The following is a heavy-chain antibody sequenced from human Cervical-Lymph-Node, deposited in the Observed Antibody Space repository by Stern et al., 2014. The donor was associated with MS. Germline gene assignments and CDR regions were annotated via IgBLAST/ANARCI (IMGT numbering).Heavy chain of an antibody. CDR1: GFTFSNYA. CDR3: AKDTGHSSAWTDWYFDL. J-gene: IGHJ2*01. D-gene: IGHD6-19*01. Sequence: EVHLVESGGGLVRPGGSLRLSCAASGFTFSNYAMSWVRQAPGRGLEWVSATGRNGGTKFYADSVKGRFTISRDNSENTLSLQMTSLRAEDTAVYYCAKDTGHSSAWTDWYFDLWGRGTLVTVSS. CDR2: TGRNGGTK. V-gene: IGHV3-23*04.